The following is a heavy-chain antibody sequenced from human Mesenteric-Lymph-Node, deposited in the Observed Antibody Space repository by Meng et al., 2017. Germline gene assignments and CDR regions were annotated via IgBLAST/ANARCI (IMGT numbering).Heavy chain of an antibody. CDR3: RLGEQWLLQVVDY. Sequence: QVHLQQGGQGLLKPSEPRSLTWAFYGGSGSGYHWSWIRQPPGKGREWIGEISHSGGTNYNSSLKSRVTISLDKSKNQFSLKLSSVTAADTAVYYCRLGEQWLLQVVDYWAQGTLVTVSS. D-gene: IGHD6-19*01. J-gene: IGHJ4*02. V-gene: IGHV4-34*01. CDR1: GGSGSGYH. CDR2: ISHSGGT.